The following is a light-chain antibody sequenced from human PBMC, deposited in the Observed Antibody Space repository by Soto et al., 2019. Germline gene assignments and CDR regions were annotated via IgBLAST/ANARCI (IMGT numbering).Light chain of an antibody. CDR1: QSVSTK. CDR3: QQYNDWPPTWT. Sequence: EIVMTQSPATLSVSPGERATLSCRASQSVSTKLAWYQQKPGQAPRVLIYGASTRATGIPARFSGSGSGTEFTLTISRLQSEDFAVYYCQQYNDWPPTWTFGQGTRVEIK. J-gene: IGKJ1*01. V-gene: IGKV3-15*01. CDR2: GAS.